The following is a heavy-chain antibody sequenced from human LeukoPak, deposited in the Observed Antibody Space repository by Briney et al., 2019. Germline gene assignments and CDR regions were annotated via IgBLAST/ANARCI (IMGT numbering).Heavy chain of an antibody. V-gene: IGHV4-59*01. CDR3: ARVDGELWFGESLAFDI. CDR2: IYYSGST. D-gene: IGHD3-10*01. J-gene: IGHJ3*02. Sequence: PSETLSLTCTVSGGSNSSYYWSWIRQPPGKGLEWIGYIYYSGSTNYNPSLKSRVTISVDTSKNQFSLKLSSVTAADTAVYYCARVDGELWFGESLAFDIWGQGTMVTVSS. CDR1: GGSNSSYY.